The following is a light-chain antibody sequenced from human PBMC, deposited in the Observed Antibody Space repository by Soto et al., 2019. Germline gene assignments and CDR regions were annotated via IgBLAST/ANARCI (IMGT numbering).Light chain of an antibody. CDR3: AAWDDSLNGVV. CDR1: SSNIGRNT. V-gene: IGLV1-44*01. Sequence: QSVLTQPPSASGTPGQRVTISCSGSSSNIGRNTVNWYQQLPGTAPKLLIYSKNQRPSGVPDRFSGYKSGTSASLAISGLKSEDEADYYCAAWDDSLNGVVFGGGTKLTVL. J-gene: IGLJ2*01. CDR2: SKN.